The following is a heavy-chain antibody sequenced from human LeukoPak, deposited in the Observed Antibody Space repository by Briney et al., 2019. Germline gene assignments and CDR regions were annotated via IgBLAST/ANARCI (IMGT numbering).Heavy chain of an antibody. CDR2: ISWNSGSI. CDR3: AKTKTAAAGFDY. J-gene: IGHJ4*02. CDR1: GFTFDDYA. V-gene: IGHV3-9*03. D-gene: IGHD6-13*01. Sequence: PGRSLRLSCAASGFTFDDYATHWVRQAPGKGLEWVSGISWNSGSIGYADSVKGRFTISRDNAKNSLYLQMNSLRAEDMALYYCAKTKTAAAGFDYWGQGTLVTVSS.